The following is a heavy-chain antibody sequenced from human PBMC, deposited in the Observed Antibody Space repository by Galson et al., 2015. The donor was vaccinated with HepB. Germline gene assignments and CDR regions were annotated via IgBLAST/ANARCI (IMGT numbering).Heavy chain of an antibody. Sequence: SLRLSCAASGLTVSSNYMSWVRQAPGKGLEWVSVIYSGGSTYYADSVKGRFTISRHNSKNTLYLQMNSLRAEDTAVYYCARSAVWFGEPYYFDYWGQGTLVTVPS. CDR3: ARSAVWFGEPYYFDY. CDR2: IYSGGST. CDR1: GLTVSSNY. J-gene: IGHJ4*02. D-gene: IGHD3-10*01. V-gene: IGHV3-53*04.